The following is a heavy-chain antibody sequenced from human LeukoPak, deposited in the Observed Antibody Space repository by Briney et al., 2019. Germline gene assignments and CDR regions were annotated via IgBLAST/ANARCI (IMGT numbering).Heavy chain of an antibody. J-gene: IGHJ6*03. CDR3: ARGVPAAKRKYYYYYMDV. CDR1: GGTFSSYA. CDR2: IIPIFGTA. D-gene: IGHD2-2*01. Sequence: GSSVKVSCKASGGTFSSYAISWVRQAPGQGLEWMGGIIPIFGTANYAQKLQGRVTITTDKSTSTAYMELSSLRSEDTAVYYCARGVPAAKRKYYYYYMDVWGKGTTVTVSS. V-gene: IGHV1-69*05.